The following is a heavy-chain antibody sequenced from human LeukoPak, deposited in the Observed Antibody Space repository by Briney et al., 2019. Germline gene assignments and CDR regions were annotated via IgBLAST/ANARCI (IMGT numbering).Heavy chain of an antibody. Sequence: PSETLSLTCAVYGGSFSGYYWSWIRQPPGKGLEWIGEINHSGSTNYNPSLKSRVTISVDTSKNQFSLKLSSVTAADTAVYYCARQLAAAGYYFDYWGQGTLVTVSS. CDR1: GGSFSGYY. CDR3: ARQLAAAGYYFDY. V-gene: IGHV4-34*01. CDR2: INHSGST. D-gene: IGHD6-13*01. J-gene: IGHJ4*02.